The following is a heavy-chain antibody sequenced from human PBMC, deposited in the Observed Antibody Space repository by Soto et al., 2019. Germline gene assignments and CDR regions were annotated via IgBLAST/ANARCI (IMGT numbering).Heavy chain of an antibody. V-gene: IGHV3-23*01. CDR3: AKGEGIAVADKWFDP. D-gene: IGHD6-19*01. CDR1: GFTFSSYA. J-gene: IGHJ5*02. Sequence: VWSLRLSCAASGFTFSSYAMSWVRQAPGKGPEWVSAISGSGGSTYYADSVKGRFTISRDNSKNTLYLQMNSLRAEDTAVYYCAKGEGIAVADKWFDPWGQGTMVSVSA. CDR2: ISGSGGST.